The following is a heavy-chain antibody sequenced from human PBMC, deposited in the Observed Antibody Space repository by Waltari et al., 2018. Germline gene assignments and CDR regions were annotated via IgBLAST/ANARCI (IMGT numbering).Heavy chain of an antibody. CDR3: ARGYSYDFWSGPTRFDP. D-gene: IGHD3-3*01. CDR2: IIPILCTA. J-gene: IGHJ5*02. CDR1: GGTFSSYA. V-gene: IGHV1-69*12. Sequence: QVQLVQPGAEVKKPGSSVKVSCKASGGTFSSYAISWVRQAPGQGLEWMGGIIPILCTANYAQKFQGRVTITADESTSTAYMELSSLRSEDTAVYYCARGYSYDFWSGPTRFDPWGQGTLVTVSS.